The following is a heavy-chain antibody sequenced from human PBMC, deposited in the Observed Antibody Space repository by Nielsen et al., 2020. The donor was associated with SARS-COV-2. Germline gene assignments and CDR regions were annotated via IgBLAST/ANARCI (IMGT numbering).Heavy chain of an antibody. Sequence: GESLKISCAASGLTFSSYAMSWVRQAPGKGLEWVSAISGSGGSTYYADSVKGRFTISRDNSKNTLYLQMNSLRAEDTAVYYCAKWGIVATLDYWGQGTLVTVSS. D-gene: IGHD5-12*01. CDR1: GLTFSSYA. CDR3: AKWGIVATLDY. CDR2: ISGSGGST. J-gene: IGHJ4*02. V-gene: IGHV3-23*01.